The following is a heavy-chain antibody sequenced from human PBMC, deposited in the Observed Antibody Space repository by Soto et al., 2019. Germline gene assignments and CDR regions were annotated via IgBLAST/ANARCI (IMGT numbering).Heavy chain of an antibody. V-gene: IGHV4-4*07. CDR2: IYTRGST. D-gene: IGHD2-15*01. J-gene: IGHJ6*02. CDR1: GGSISSYY. Sequence: PSETLSLTCHVSGGSISSYYWSWIRQPAGKGREWMGRIYTRGSTNYKPSLKSRVTMSVDTSKNQFSLKLSTVTAADTAVYYCVRDWGYYSGGICYSYGMDVWGQGTTVTVSS. CDR3: VRDWGYYSGGICYSYGMDV.